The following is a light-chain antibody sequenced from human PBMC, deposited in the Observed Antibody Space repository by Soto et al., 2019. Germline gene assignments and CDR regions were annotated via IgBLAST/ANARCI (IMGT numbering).Light chain of an antibody. CDR1: SKDVGGYNY. CDR2: DVN. J-gene: IGLJ1*01. CDR3: SSYSNTSTLYV. V-gene: IGLV2-14*01. Sequence: SALTQPASVSGFPGQSITISCTGTSKDVGGYNYVSWYQKHPGKAPKPKIYDVNKRPSGVSNRFSGSKSGNTASLTISGLQAEDEADYYCSSYSNTSTLYVFGTGTKVTVL.